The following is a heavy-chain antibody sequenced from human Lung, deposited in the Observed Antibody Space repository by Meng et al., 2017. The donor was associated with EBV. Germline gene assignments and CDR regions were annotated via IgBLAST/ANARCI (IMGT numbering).Heavy chain of an antibody. J-gene: IGHJ5*02. CDR3: AREYSSSSGLPGP. V-gene: IGHV4-30-4*02. CDR2: IYDSGST. D-gene: IGHD6-6*01. Sequence: QLRLSQWGAGCLRPSGTLSLTCTVSGGSIRCGDYYWSWIRQPPGKGLEWIGYIYDSGSTSYNPSLMSRVTISVDTSRNQFSLKLTSVTAADTAVYYCAREYSSSSGLPGPWGQGTLVTVSS. CDR1: GGSIRCGDYY.